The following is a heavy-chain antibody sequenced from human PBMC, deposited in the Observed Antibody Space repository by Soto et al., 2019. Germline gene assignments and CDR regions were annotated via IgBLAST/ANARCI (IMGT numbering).Heavy chain of an antibody. J-gene: IGHJ4*02. D-gene: IGHD2-21*02. V-gene: IGHV4-59*01. CDR1: GGSISSYY. Sequence: SETLSLTCTVSGGSISSYYWSWIRQPPGKGLEWIGYIYYSGSTNYNPSLKSRVTISVDTSKNQFSLKLSSVTAADTAVYYCAREYCGGDDCSFEYWGQGTLVTVSS. CDR2: IYYSGST. CDR3: AREYCGGDDCSFEY.